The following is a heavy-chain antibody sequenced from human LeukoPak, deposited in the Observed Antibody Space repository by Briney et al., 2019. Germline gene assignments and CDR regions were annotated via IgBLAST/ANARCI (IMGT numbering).Heavy chain of an antibody. Sequence: PSETLSLTCTVSGGSISSGSYYWSWIRQPAGKGLEWIGRIYTSGSTNYNPSLKSRVTMSVDTSKNQFSLKLSSVTAADTAVYYCASLVGATTNDAFDIWGQGTMVTVSS. J-gene: IGHJ3*02. CDR1: GGSISSGSYY. CDR3: ASLVGATTNDAFDI. V-gene: IGHV4-61*02. D-gene: IGHD1-26*01. CDR2: IYTSGST.